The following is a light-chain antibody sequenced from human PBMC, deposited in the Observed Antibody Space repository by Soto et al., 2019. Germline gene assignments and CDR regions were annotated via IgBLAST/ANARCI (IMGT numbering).Light chain of an antibody. Sequence: EIVLTQSPGSLSLSPGEGATLSCRASQSVSTTYLAWYQRKPGQAPRLVIYATSSRAAGIPDRFRGSGSGTEFTLTISMLAPEVVGVYFYQQYGNSPPYSFGQGTKVEIK. V-gene: IGKV3-20*01. CDR2: ATS. CDR3: QQYGNSPPYS. J-gene: IGKJ2*03. CDR1: QSVSTTY.